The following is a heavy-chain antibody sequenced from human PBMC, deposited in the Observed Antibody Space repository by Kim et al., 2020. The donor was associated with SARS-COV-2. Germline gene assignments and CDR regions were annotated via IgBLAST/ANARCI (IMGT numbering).Heavy chain of an antibody. J-gene: IGHJ4*02. CDR3: ARQFNSRFDS. CDR2: N. V-gene: IGHV6-1*01. D-gene: IGHD3-22*01. Sequence: NAYAVSLKSRITINPDTSKNQFSLQLNSVTPEDTAVYYCARQFNSRFDSWGQGTLVTVSS.